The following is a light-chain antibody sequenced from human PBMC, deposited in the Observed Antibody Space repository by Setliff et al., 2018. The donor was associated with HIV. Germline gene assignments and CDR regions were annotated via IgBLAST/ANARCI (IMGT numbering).Light chain of an antibody. CDR2: DVT. V-gene: IGLV2-23*02. Sequence: QSVLTQPASVSGSPGQAITISCTGTSNDVGRYNLVSWYQQYPGNAPKVVIYDVTKRPSGVSTRFSGSKSGNTASLTISGLQPEDEAYFYCCSYAGSSAPVVFGGGTQLTVL. CDR1: SNDVGRYNL. J-gene: IGLJ3*02. CDR3: CSYAGSSAPVV.